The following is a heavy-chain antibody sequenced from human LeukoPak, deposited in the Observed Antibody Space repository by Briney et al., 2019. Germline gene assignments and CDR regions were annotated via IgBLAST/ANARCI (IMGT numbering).Heavy chain of an antibody. V-gene: IGHV1-2*02. D-gene: IGHD3-10*01. CDR2: INPNNGGT. J-gene: IGHJ6*03. CDR1: GNTFTDYY. Sequence: GASVKVSCKAFGNTFTDYYMHWVRQAPGQGLEWMGWINPNNGGTNYAQKFQGRVTMTRDTSISTVYMELSRLRSDDTAVYYCARSGRASGHMDVWGKGTTVTVSS. CDR3: ARSGRASGHMDV.